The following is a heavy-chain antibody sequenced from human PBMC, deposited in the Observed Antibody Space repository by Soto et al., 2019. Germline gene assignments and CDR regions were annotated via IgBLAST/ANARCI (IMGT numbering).Heavy chain of an antibody. V-gene: IGHV3-30*18. CDR3: AKIDSGWYFEY. Sequence: GGSLRLSCAASGFTFSTYAMHWVRHAPGKGLEWVAVISYDGSNKYYGDSVQGRFTISRDNSKNTLYLQMNSLRAEDTAVYYCAKIDSGWYFEYWGQGTLVTVSS. CDR2: ISYDGSNK. J-gene: IGHJ4*02. CDR1: GFTFSTYA. D-gene: IGHD6-19*01.